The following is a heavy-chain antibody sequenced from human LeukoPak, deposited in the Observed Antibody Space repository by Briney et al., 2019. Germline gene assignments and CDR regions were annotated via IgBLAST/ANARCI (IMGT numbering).Heavy chain of an antibody. Sequence: SETLSLTCTVSGGSISSYYRSWIRQPAGKGLEWIGRIYTSGSTNYNPSLKSRVTMSVDTSKNQFSLKLSSVTAADTAVYYCARAKEDIVVVPAAIGYYYYMDVWGKGTTVTISS. D-gene: IGHD2-2*02. J-gene: IGHJ6*03. V-gene: IGHV4-4*07. CDR2: IYTSGST. CDR1: GGSISSYY. CDR3: ARAKEDIVVVPAAIGYYYYMDV.